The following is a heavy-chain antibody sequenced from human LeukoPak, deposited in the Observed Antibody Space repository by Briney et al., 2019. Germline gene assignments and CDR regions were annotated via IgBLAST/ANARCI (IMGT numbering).Heavy chain of an antibody. CDR2: IYYSGST. CDR3: ARDPRYSSSWYPPSYYMDV. V-gene: IGHV4-4*02. Sequence: SETLSLTCDVSGGSISSNNWWNWLRQPPGKGLEWIGSIYYSGSTYYNPSLKSRVTISVDTSKNQFSLKLSSVTAADTAVYYCARDPRYSSSWYPPSYYMDVWGKGTTVTVSS. D-gene: IGHD6-13*01. J-gene: IGHJ6*03. CDR1: GGSISSNNW.